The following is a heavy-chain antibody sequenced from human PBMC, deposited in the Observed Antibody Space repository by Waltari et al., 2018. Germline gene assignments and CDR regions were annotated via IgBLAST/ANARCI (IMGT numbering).Heavy chain of an antibody. V-gene: IGHV1-69*13. D-gene: IGHD4-17*01. CDR2: IIPIFGTA. CDR1: GGTFSSYA. J-gene: IGHJ6*02. CDR3: ARATLDDGEGLGISMDV. Sequence: VQLVQSGAEVKKPGSSVKVSCKASGGTFSSYAISWVRPATGQGFEWMGGIIPIFGTANYEQKSQGRVTITADESTSTAYMELISLRSEDTAVYYCARATLDDGEGLGISMDVWGQGTTVTVSS.